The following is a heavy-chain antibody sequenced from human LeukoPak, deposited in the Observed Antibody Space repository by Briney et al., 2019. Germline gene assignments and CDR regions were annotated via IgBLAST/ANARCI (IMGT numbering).Heavy chain of an antibody. Sequence: SETLSLTCAVYGGSFSGYYWSWIRQPPGKGLEWIGEINHSGSTNYNPSLKSRVTISVDTSKSQFSLKLSSVTAADTAVYYCARGKYSSSWPPHYMDVWGKGTTVTVSS. CDR3: ARGKYSSSWPPHYMDV. V-gene: IGHV4-34*01. CDR1: GGSFSGYY. CDR2: INHSGST. D-gene: IGHD6-13*01. J-gene: IGHJ6*03.